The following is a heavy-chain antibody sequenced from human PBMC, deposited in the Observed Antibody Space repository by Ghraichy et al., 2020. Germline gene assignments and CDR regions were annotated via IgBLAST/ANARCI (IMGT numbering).Heavy chain of an antibody. CDR1: GFTFNNYA. D-gene: IGHD5-24*01. CDR3: AKDHVEMAKNLPWYFDL. V-gene: IGHV3-23*01. CDR2: ISGSGGST. Sequence: GGSLRLSCAASGFTFNNYAMSWVRQAPGKGLEWVSGISGSGGSTYYADSVKGRFTISRDNSKDTLYVQMNSLRAEDTAVYYCAKDHVEMAKNLPWYFDLWGRGTLVSVSS. J-gene: IGHJ2*01.